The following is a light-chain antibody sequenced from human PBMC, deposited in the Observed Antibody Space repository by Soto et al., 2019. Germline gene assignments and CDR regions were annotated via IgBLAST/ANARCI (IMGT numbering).Light chain of an antibody. CDR2: DAS. V-gene: IGKV3-11*01. CDR3: QQRNNWPLT. Sequence: EILLTQSPATLSLSPGDRATLSCRASQSVSTNLAWYRQTPGQAPRLLIYDASNRATGIPARFSGSGSGTDFTLTISSLEPEDCAIYYCQQRNNWPLTFGGGTNVEIK. CDR1: QSVSTN. J-gene: IGKJ4*01.